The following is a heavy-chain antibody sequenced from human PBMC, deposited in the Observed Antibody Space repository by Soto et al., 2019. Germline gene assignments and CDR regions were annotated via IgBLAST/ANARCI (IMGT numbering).Heavy chain of an antibody. CDR2: IYSGGST. Sequence: EVQLVESGGGLVEPGGSLRLSCAASGFTVSTKYMSWVRQAPGKGLEWVSAIYSGGSTFYADSVRGRLTISRDNSKNTVYLQMISLRAEDTAVYYCARDPWAANYWGQGTPVPVSS. CDR3: ARDPWAANY. J-gene: IGHJ4*02. CDR1: GFTVSTKY. D-gene: IGHD3-16*01. V-gene: IGHV3-66*01.